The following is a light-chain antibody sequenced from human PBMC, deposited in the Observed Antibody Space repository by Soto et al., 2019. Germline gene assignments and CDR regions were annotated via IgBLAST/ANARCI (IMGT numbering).Light chain of an antibody. Sequence: EIVLTQSPGTLSLSPGERATLSCRASQSVTSSYLAWYQQRPGQAPRVLLYAASSRATGIPDRFSGSGSGTDFTLTISRLEPEDFAVYYCQQYGNSPQTFGQGTKV. V-gene: IGKV3-20*01. CDR2: AAS. CDR3: QQYGNSPQT. J-gene: IGKJ1*01. CDR1: QSVTSSY.